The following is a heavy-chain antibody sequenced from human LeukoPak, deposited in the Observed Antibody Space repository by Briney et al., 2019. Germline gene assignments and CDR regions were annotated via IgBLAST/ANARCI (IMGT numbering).Heavy chain of an antibody. CDR2: ISSSSSTI. CDR1: GFTFSSYS. CDR3: AKRVAAAGRTYYFDD. Sequence: GGSLRLSCAASGFTFSSYSMNWVRQAPGKGLEWVSYISSSSSTIYYSDTVKGRFTISRDNAKNSLYLQMNSLRAEDTAVYYCAKRVAAAGRTYYFDDWGQGTLVIVSS. V-gene: IGHV3-48*01. D-gene: IGHD6-13*01. J-gene: IGHJ4*02.